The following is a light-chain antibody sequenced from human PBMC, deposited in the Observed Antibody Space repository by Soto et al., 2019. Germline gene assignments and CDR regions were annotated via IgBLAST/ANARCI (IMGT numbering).Light chain of an antibody. CDR1: QSVSSSY. V-gene: IGKV3-20*01. Sequence: EIVLTQSPGTLSLSPGERATLSCRASQSVSSSYLAWYQQKPGQAPRLLIYGASTRATGIPDRFSGSGSGTEFTLIISRLDPEDFAVYYCQEYGSSLFTFGPGTKVDIK. CDR2: GAS. CDR3: QEYGSSLFT. J-gene: IGKJ3*01.